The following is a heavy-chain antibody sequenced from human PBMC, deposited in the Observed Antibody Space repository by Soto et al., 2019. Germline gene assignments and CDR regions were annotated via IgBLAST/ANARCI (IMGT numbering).Heavy chain of an antibody. CDR3: AHRHSSSWYAEYFQH. V-gene: IGHV2-5*02. Sequence: QITLKESGPTLVKPTQTLTLTCTFSGFSLSTSGVGVGWIRQPPGKALEWLALIYWDDDKRYSPSLKSRLTIXXDXSKXQVVLTMTNMDPVDTATYYCAHRHSSSWYAEYFQHWGQGTLVTVSS. CDR1: GFSLSTSGVG. CDR2: IYWDDDK. J-gene: IGHJ1*01. D-gene: IGHD6-13*01.